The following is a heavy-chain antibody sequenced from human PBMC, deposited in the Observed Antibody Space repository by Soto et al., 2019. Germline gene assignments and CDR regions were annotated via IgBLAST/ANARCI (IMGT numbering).Heavy chain of an antibody. J-gene: IGHJ6*02. CDR2: INAGNGNT. CDR3: ARVGCGGDCYDYYYYYGMDV. V-gene: IGHV1-3*01. D-gene: IGHD2-21*02. CDR1: GYTFTSYA. Sequence: ASVKVSCKASGYTFTSYAMHWVRQAPGQRLEWMGWINAGNGNTKYSQKFQGRVTITRDTSASTAYMELSSLRSEDTAVYYCARVGCGGDCYDYYYYYGMDVWGQGTTVTVS.